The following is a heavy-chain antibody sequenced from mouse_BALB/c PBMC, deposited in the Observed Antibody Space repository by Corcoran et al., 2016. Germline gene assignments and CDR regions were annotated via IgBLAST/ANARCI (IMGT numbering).Heavy chain of an antibody. D-gene: IGHD2-14*01. CDR2: IYLDDDK. CDR1: GFSLSTSGMG. J-gene: IGHJ2*01. CDR3: ARRATYYRYDDYFDF. V-gene: IGHV8-12*01. Sequence: QVTLKESGPGILQPSQTLSLTCSFSGFSLSTSGMGVSWIRQPSGKGLEWLAHIYLDDDKRYNPSLKSRLTISKDTSRNQVFLKITSVDTADTATYYLARRATYYRYDDYFDFWGQATTLTVSS.